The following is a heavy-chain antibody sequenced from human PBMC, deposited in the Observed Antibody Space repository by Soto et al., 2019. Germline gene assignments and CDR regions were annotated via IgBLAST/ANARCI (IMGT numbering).Heavy chain of an antibody. CDR1: GYTFTSYA. CDR3: ARDLGGWPDY. Sequence: ASVKVSCKTSGYTFTSYAMHWVRQAPGQRLEWMGWINAGNGNTKYSQKYQGRVTITIDTSASTAYMELSSLRSEDTAIYYCARDLGGWPDYWGQGTLVTVSS. CDR2: INAGNGNT. D-gene: IGHD6-19*01. J-gene: IGHJ4*02. V-gene: IGHV1-3*01.